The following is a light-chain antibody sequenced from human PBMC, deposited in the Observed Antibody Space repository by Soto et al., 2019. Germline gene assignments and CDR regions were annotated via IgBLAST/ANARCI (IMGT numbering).Light chain of an antibody. J-gene: IGKJ1*01. CDR1: QSISKW. CDR3: QQYSTFPRT. CDR2: DAS. V-gene: IGKV1-5*01. Sequence: DINMTPASSTLSGSVGDTVIIPFLASQSISKWLAWYLQKPGRAPNFLIYDASTLESGVPSRFSGSGSGTEFTLTITNLQPDDFATFYCQQYSTFPRTFGQGTKVDIK.